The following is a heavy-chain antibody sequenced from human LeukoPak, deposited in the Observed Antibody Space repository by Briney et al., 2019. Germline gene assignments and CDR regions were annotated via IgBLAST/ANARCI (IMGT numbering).Heavy chain of an antibody. J-gene: IGHJ4*02. V-gene: IGHV3-21*01. CDR3: ASNYDSGGYFGLDF. Sequence: GGSLRLSCAASGFTFSSYTMSWVRQAPGKGLEWVSSITSSSSYIYYADSVKGRFTISRDNAKNSLYLQMNSLRAEDTAVYYCASNYDSGGYFGLDFWGQGTLVTVTS. D-gene: IGHD3-22*01. CDR1: GFTFSSYT. CDR2: ITSSSSYI.